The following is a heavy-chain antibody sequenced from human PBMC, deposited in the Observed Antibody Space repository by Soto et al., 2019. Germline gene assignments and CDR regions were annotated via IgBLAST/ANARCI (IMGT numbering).Heavy chain of an antibody. CDR3: APLSVSLSGPYGIHV. J-gene: IGHJ6*02. D-gene: IGHD2-15*01. Sequence: SETLSLTCSVSGYSVSSSDYYWAWIRQPPGRGLEWIGSMLYSGLTYYNPSLKSRVTLSVDTSKNQFSVRLNSVTASDTAVYYCAPLSVSLSGPYGIHVWGQGTTVTVSS. CDR1: GYSVSSSDYY. V-gene: IGHV4-39*01. CDR2: MLYSGLT.